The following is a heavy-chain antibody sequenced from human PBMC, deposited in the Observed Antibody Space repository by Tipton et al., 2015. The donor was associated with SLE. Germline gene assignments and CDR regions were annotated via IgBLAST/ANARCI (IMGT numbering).Heavy chain of an antibody. J-gene: IGHJ5*02. CDR3: ARVRFNGNWEQGNRWFDP. CDR1: GGSISSYY. D-gene: IGHD1-1*01. V-gene: IGHV4-59*12. CDR2: IYYSGST. Sequence: TLSLTCTVSGGSISSYYWSWIRQPPGKGLEWIGYIYYSGSTYYNPSLKSRVTISVDTSKNQFSLSLSSVTAADTAVYYCARVRFNGNWEQGNRWFDPWSRGTLVTVSS.